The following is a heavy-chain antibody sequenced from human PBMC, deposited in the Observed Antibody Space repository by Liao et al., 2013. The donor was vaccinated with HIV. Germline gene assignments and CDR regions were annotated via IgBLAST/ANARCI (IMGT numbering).Heavy chain of an antibody. CDR3: ARGNVLLVVPAFDI. CDR2: IDYSGSA. D-gene: IGHD2-8*02. V-gene: IGHV4-34*01. J-gene: IGHJ3*02. CDR1: GASLSGYS. Sequence: QLQLQESGPGLVKPSETLSLTCAVYGASLSGYSWNWIRQSPEKGLEWIGEIDYSGSAKYNPSMKSRVTISVDTSKNQVSLKVTSVTAADTAVYSCARGNVLLVVPAFDIWGQGTLVTVSS.